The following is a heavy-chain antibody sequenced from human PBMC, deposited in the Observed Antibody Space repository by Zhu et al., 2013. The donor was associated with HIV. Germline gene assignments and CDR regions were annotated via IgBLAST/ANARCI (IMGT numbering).Heavy chain of an antibody. J-gene: IGHJ5*02. CDR1: GYTFTGYY. CDR3: ARDGAVAAMGDWFDP. Sequence: QVQLVQSGAEVKKPGASLKVSCKASGYTFTGYYMHWVRQAPGQGLEWMGWINPNSGGTNYAQKFQGRVTMTRDTSISTAYMELSRLRSDDTAVYYCARDGAVAAMGDWFDPWGQGNPGSPSPQ. CDR2: INPNSGGT. D-gene: IGHD6-19*01. V-gene: IGHV1-2*02.